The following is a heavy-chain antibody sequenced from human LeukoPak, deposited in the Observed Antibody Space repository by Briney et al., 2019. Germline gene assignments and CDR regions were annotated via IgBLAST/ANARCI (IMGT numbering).Heavy chain of an antibody. CDR3: ATELDKTTAAPFDY. CDR2: FDPEDGET. V-gene: IGHV1-24*01. J-gene: IGHJ4*02. CDR1: GYTLTELS. Sequence: ASVKVSCKVSGYTLTELSMHWVRQAPGKGLEWMGGFDPEDGETIYAQKFQGRVTMAEDTSTDTAYMELSSLRSEDTAVYYCATELDKTTAAPFDYWCQGTLVTVSS. D-gene: IGHD4-11*01.